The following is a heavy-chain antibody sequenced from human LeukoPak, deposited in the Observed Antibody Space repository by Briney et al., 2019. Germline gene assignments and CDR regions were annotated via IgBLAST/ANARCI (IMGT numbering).Heavy chain of an antibody. CDR2: IYYSGNT. CDR3: ARTAMGPLDY. Sequence: PSETLSLTCTVSGVSISSGDYYWSWIRQPPGKGLEWIGYIYYSGNTYYNPSLKSRVSISVDTSKNQFSLKLSSVTAADTAVYYCARTAMGPLDYWGQGTLVTVSS. D-gene: IGHD5-18*01. CDR1: GVSISSGDYY. V-gene: IGHV4-30-4*01. J-gene: IGHJ4*02.